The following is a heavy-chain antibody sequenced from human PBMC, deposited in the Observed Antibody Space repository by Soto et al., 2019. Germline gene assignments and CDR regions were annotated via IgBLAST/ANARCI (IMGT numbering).Heavy chain of an antibody. CDR3: ARDADIVAMISRRSSYYFDY. J-gene: IGHJ4*02. D-gene: IGHD5-12*01. CDR2: ISYDGSNK. CDR1: GFTFRSYA. V-gene: IGHV3-30-3*01. Sequence: GSLRLSCAASGFTFRSYAMHWVRQAPGKGLEWVAVISYDGSNKYYADSVKGRFTISRDNSKNTLYLQMNSLRAEDTAVYYCARDADIVAMISRRSSYYFDYWGQGTLVTVSS.